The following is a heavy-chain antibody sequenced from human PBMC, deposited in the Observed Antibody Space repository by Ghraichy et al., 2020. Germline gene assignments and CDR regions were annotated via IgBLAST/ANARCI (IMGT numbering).Heavy chain of an antibody. CDR3: ARDVRGGAVFDY. CDR1: GGSVSSGSYY. J-gene: IGHJ4*02. CDR2: IYYSGST. D-gene: IGHD3-16*01. Sequence: SQTLSLTCTVSGGSVSSGSYYWSWIRQPPGKGLEWIGYIYYSGSTNYNPSLKSRVTISVDTSKNQFSLKLSSVTAADTAVYYCARDVRGGAVFDYWGQGTLVTVSS. V-gene: IGHV4-61*01.